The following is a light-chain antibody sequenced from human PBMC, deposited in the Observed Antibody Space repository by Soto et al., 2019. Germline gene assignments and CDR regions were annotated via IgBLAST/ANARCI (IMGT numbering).Light chain of an antibody. CDR2: GAS. CDR3: QHYNNWPFT. J-gene: IGKJ2*01. V-gene: IGKV3-15*01. Sequence: EIVMTQSPATLSVSPGERATLSCRASQSVSSNSAWYQQKPGQAPRLLIYGASGRATGIPARFSGSGSGTEFTLTISSLQSEDFAVYYCQHYNNWPFTFGQGTKLEIK. CDR1: QSVSSN.